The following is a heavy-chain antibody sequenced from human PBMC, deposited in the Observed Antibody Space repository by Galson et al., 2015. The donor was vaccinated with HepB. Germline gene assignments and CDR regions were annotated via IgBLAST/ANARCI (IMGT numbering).Heavy chain of an antibody. V-gene: IGHV3-74*01. CDR2: IKRDGTEI. CDR3: VRGAPIYSHLLY. Sequence: LRLSCATSGLTFSNDWMTWVRQVPGKGLEWVSRIKRDGTEINYADFVKGRFTISRDNGKNTLYLQMNNLRGEDTAVYYCVRGAPIYSHLLYWGQGTLVTVSS. CDR1: GLTFSNDW. D-gene: IGHD4-11*01. J-gene: IGHJ4*02.